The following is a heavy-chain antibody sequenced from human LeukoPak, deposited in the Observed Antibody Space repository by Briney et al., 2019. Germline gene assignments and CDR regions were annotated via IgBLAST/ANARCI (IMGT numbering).Heavy chain of an antibody. CDR2: INTNTGNP. D-gene: IGHD1-26*01. V-gene: IGHV7-4-1*02. Sequence: ASVKVSCKASGYTFTSYAMNWVRQAPGQGLEWMGWINTNTGNPTYAQGFTGRFVFSLDTSVSTAYLQISSLKAEDTAVYYCARVGTGATGYYYYGMDVWGQGTTVTVSS. CDR1: GYTFTSYA. J-gene: IGHJ6*02. CDR3: ARVGTGATGYYYYGMDV.